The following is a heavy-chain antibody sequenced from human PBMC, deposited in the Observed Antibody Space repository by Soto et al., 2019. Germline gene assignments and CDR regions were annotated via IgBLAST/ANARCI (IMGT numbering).Heavy chain of an antibody. J-gene: IGHJ4*02. D-gene: IGHD2-15*01. CDR1: GFTFSSYW. Sequence: EVQLVESGGGLVQPVGSLRLSCAASGFTFSSYWMHWVRQAPGKGLVWVSRINSDGSSTSYADSVKGRFTISRDNAKNTLYLQMNSLRAEDTAVYYCVRTSLVVAAATREDYWGQGTLVTVSS. V-gene: IGHV3-74*01. CDR3: VRTSLVVAAATREDY. CDR2: INSDGSST.